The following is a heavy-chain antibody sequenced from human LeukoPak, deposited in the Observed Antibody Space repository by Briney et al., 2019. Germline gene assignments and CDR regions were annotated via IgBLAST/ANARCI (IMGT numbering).Heavy chain of an antibody. CDR2: IHYSGST. Sequence: SETLSLTCTVSGGSISSYYWNWIRQPPGKGLEWIGYIHYSGSTNYNPSLKSRVTISVDTSKNQFSLKLSSVTAADTAVYYCARGADSSGYYSIFYFDYWGQGTLVTVSP. V-gene: IGHV4-59*01. J-gene: IGHJ4*02. CDR3: ARGADSSGYYSIFYFDY. D-gene: IGHD3-22*01. CDR1: GGSISSYY.